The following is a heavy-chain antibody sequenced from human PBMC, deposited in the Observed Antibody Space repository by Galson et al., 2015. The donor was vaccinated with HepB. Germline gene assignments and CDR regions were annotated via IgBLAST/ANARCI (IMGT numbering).Heavy chain of an antibody. CDR3: AGGGPYYFDY. CDR2: IYYSGST. V-gene: IGHV4-39*01. CDR1: GGSIGSSSYY. D-gene: IGHD3-16*01. Sequence: LSLTCTVSGGSIGSSSYYWGWIRQPPGKGLEWIGSIYYSGSTYYNPSLKSRVTISVDTSKNQFSLKLSSVTAADTAVYYCAGGGPYYFDYWGQGTLVTVSS. J-gene: IGHJ4*02.